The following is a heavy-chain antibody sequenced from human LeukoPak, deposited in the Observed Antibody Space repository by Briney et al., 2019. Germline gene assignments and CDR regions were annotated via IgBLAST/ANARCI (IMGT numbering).Heavy chain of an antibody. CDR1: GFTFSSYW. D-gene: IGHD2-8*01. V-gene: IGHV3-7*01. CDR3: AREAFDCTNGVCYTLFDY. J-gene: IGHJ4*02. CDR2: IKQDGSEK. Sequence: PGGSLRLSCAASGFTFSSYWMSWVRQAPGKGLEWVANIKQDGSEKYYVDSVKGRFTISRDNAKNSLYLQMNSLRAEDTAVYYCAREAFDCTNGVCYTLFDYWGQGTLVTVSS.